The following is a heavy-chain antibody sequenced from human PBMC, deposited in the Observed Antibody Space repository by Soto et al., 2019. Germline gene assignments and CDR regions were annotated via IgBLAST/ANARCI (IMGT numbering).Heavy chain of an antibody. CDR1: GGSISSYY. V-gene: IGHV4-4*07. CDR2: IYTSGST. CDR3: ARDSGDYQGFDY. Sequence: QVQLQESGPGLVKPSETLFLTCTVSGGSISSYYWSWIRQPAGKELEWIGRIYTSGSTNYYPSLKSRVTMSVDTSKNQFSLKLNSVTAADTAVYFCARDSGDYQGFDYWGQGTLVTVSS. D-gene: IGHD4-17*01. J-gene: IGHJ4*02.